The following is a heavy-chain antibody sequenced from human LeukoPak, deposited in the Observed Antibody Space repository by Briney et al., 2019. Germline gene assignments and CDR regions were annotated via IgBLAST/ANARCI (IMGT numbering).Heavy chain of an antibody. CDR1: GYTFTSYY. V-gene: IGHV1-46*01. CDR2: INPSGGST. J-gene: IGHJ5*02. D-gene: IGHD3-3*01. CDR3: ARGGVGTVRRGYSNWFDP. Sequence: ASVNVSCKASGYTFTSYYMHWVRQAPGQGLEWMGIINPSGGSTSYAQKFQGRVTMTRDTSTSTVYMKLSSLRSEDTAVYYCARGGVGTVRRGYSNWFDPWGQGTLVTVSS.